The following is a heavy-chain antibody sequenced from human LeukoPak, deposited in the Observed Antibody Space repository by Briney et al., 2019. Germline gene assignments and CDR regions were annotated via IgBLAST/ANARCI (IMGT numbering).Heavy chain of an antibody. Sequence: PGGSLRLSCEASGFTFSSYWMSWVRQAPGKGLEWVANMKQDGSEIYYVGSVRGRFTISRDNAKDSLYLQMNSLRAEGTADHYCARRGSYSLFDYWGPGTLVTVSS. V-gene: IGHV3-7*01. D-gene: IGHD1-26*01. CDR3: ARRGSYSLFDY. J-gene: IGHJ4*02. CDR2: MKQDGSEI. CDR1: GFTFSSYW.